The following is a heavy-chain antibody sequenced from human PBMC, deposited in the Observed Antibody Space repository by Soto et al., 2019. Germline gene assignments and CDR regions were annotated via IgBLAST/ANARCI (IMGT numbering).Heavy chain of an antibody. Sequence: GGSLRLSCEASGFTFSTYAMSWVRQAPGKGLEWVSALTPSGGERFYADSVKGRFTISRDNSMNALYLQMNSLRIEDTAVYYCAHPRGYGVFDAYDIWGQGTMVTVSS. D-gene: IGHD4-17*01. J-gene: IGHJ3*02. CDR3: AHPRGYGVFDAYDI. V-gene: IGHV3-23*01. CDR2: LTPSGGER. CDR1: GFTFSTYA.